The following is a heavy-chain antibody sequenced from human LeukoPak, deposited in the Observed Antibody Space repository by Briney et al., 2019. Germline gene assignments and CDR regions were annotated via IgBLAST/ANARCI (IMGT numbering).Heavy chain of an antibody. Sequence: ASVKVSCKASGYTFTSYAIQWVRQAPGQRLEWMGWINAGHGNTKYSQKFQGRVTITRDTSASTAYMELSSLRSEDTAVYYCAREKDYGDYDIWGQGTLVTVSS. CDR2: INAGHGNT. CDR3: AREKDYGDYDI. CDR1: GYTFTSYA. V-gene: IGHV1-3*01. J-gene: IGHJ4*02. D-gene: IGHD4-17*01.